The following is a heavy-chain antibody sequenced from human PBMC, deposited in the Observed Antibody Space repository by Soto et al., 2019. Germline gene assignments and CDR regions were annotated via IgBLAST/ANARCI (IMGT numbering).Heavy chain of an antibody. D-gene: IGHD1-7*01. CDR3: AKDRTVITGTTETSDY. V-gene: IGHV3-30*18. CDR1: GFTFSSYG. J-gene: IGHJ4*02. CDR2: ISYDGSNK. Sequence: QVQLVESGGGVVQPGRSLRLSCAASGFTFSSYGMHWVRQAPGKGLEGVAVISYDGSNKYYADSVKGRFTISRDNSKNTLYLQMNSLRAEDTAVYYCAKDRTVITGTTETSDYWGQGTLVTVSS.